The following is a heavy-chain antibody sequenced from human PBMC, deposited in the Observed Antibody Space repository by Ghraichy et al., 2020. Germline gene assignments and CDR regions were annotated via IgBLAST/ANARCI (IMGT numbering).Heavy chain of an antibody. J-gene: IGHJ6*02. CDR3: ATQTYYYGSGSQSLLLPSHFYGMDV. CDR1: GFTFSSYA. CDR2: ISGSGGST. Sequence: GGSLRLSCAASGFTFSSYAMSWVRQAPGKGLEWVSAISGSGGSTYYADSVKGRFTISRDNSKNTLYLQMNSLRAEDTAVYYCATQTYYYGSGSQSLLLPSHFYGMDVWGQGTTVTVSS. D-gene: IGHD3-10*01. V-gene: IGHV3-23*01.